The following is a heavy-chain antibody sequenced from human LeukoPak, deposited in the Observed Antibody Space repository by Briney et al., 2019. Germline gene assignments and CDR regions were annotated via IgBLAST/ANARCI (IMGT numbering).Heavy chain of an antibody. CDR1: GFTVSSNH. J-gene: IGHJ4*02. CDR3: ARAGNVYGGSGLFDY. V-gene: IGHV3-66*02. Sequence: GGSLRLSCAASGFTVSSNHMSWVRQAPGKGLEWVSVIYSGGSTYYADSVKGRFTISRDNSKNTLYLQMNSLRAEDTAVYYCARAGNVYGGSGLFDYWGQGTLVTVSS. CDR2: IYSGGST. D-gene: IGHD5-12*01.